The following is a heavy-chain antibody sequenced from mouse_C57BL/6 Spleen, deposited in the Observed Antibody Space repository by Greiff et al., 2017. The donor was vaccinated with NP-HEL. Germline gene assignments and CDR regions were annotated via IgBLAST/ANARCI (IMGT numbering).Heavy chain of an antibody. J-gene: IGHJ4*01. CDR1: GYTFTDYN. Sequence: EVQLQQSGPELVKPGASVKIPCKASGYTFTDYNMDWVKQSHGKSIEWIGDINPNNGGTIYNQKFKGKATLTVDKSSSTAYMELRSLTSEDTAVYYCARQLRPPYAMDYWGQGTSVTVSS. CDR3: ARQLRPPYAMDY. D-gene: IGHD3-2*02. V-gene: IGHV1-18*01. CDR2: INPNNGGT.